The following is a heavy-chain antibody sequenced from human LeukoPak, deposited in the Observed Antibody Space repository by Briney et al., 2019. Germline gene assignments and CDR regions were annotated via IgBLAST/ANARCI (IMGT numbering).Heavy chain of an antibody. CDR3: ARGSRVRWLPSYWFDP. J-gene: IGHJ5*02. CDR1: GYTFTSYA. Sequence: ASVKVSCKASGYTFTSYAMNWVRQAPGQGLEWMGWINTNTGNPTYAQGFTGRFVFSLDTSVSTAYLQISSLKAEDTAVYYCARGSRVRWLPSYWFDPWGQGTLVTVSS. CDR2: INTNTGNP. D-gene: IGHD5-12*01. V-gene: IGHV7-4-1*02.